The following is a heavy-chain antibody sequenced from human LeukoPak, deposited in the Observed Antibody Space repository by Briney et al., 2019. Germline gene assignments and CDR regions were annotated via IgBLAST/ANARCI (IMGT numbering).Heavy chain of an antibody. Sequence: PGGSLRLSCATSGFTFSNHAMHWVRQASGKGLEWVSAIGTAGDTFYPGSVKGRFTISRDNAKNSLYLQMNSLRADDTAVYYCARDRGAPRPNDYWGQGTLVTVSS. D-gene: IGHD6-6*01. CDR3: ARDRGAPRPNDY. V-gene: IGHV3-13*01. J-gene: IGHJ4*02. CDR1: GFTFSNHA. CDR2: IGTAGDT.